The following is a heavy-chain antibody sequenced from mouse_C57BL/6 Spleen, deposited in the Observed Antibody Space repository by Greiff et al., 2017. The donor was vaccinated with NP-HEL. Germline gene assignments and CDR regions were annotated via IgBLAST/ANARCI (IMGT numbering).Heavy chain of an antibody. Sequence: EVQLVESGGGLVKPGGSLKLSCAASGFTFSDYGMHWVRQAPEKGLEWVAYISSGSSTIYYADTVKGRFTISRDNAKNTLFLQMTSLRSEDTAMYYCARRPYDYDGYAMDYWGQGTSVTVSS. CDR3: ARRPYDYDGYAMDY. D-gene: IGHD2-4*01. CDR1: GFTFSDYG. V-gene: IGHV5-17*01. CDR2: ISSGSSTI. J-gene: IGHJ4*01.